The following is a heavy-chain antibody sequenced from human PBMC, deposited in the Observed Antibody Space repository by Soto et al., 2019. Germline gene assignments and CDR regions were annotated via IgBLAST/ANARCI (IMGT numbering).Heavy chain of an antibody. D-gene: IGHD3-10*01. CDR2: IIPLYGTV. CDR1: GGTFNSYG. V-gene: IGHV1-69*06. J-gene: IGHJ4*02. Sequence: QAHLAQSGAEVKKPGSSVTVSCKASGGTFNSYGISWVRQAPGQGLDCIGVIIPLYGTVNYAQKFQGRVSITAVKSTSTAYMDLDSLRSDDTAVYYCARVRVIRGVIPSHFGIWGQGTQVTVSS. CDR3: ARVRVIRGVIPSHFGI.